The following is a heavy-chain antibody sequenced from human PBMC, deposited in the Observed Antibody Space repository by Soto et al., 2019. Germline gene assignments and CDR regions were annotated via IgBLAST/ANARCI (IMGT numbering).Heavy chain of an antibody. CDR3: ARAAPPYDSLYYFDY. Sequence: ASVKVSCKASGGTFSSYAISWVRQAPGQGLEWMGGIIPIFGTANYAQKFQGRVTITADESTSTAYMELSSLRSEDTAVYYCARAAPPYDSLYYFDYWGQGTLVTVSS. D-gene: IGHD3-22*01. J-gene: IGHJ4*02. CDR2: IIPIFGTA. CDR1: GGTFSSYA. V-gene: IGHV1-69*13.